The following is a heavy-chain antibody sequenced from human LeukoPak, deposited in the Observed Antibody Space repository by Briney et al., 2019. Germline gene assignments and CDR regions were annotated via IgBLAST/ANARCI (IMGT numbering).Heavy chain of an antibody. CDR2: IFYSGST. J-gene: IGHJ4*02. CDR1: GGSISSSIYY. CDR3: ARLWFGAYYFDY. V-gene: IGHV4-39*01. Sequence: SETLSLTCTVSGGSISSSIYYWGWIRQPPGKGLAWIGNIFYSGSTYYNPSLKSRVTISVDTSRSQFSLKLNSVTAADTAVYYCARLWFGAYYFDYWGQGTLVTVSS. D-gene: IGHD3-10*01.